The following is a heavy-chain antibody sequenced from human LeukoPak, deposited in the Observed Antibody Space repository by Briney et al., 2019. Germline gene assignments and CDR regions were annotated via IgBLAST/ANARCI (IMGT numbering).Heavy chain of an antibody. V-gene: IGHV1-18*01. J-gene: IGHJ4*02. CDR3: ATALRQWLVIDY. Sequence: GASVKVSCKASGYTFTSYGISWVRQAPGQGLECMGWISVYNGNTNYAQKVQGRVTMTTDTSTSTAYMELRSLRSEDTAVYYCATALRQWLVIDYWGQGTLVTVSS. D-gene: IGHD6-19*01. CDR2: ISVYNGNT. CDR1: GYTFTSYG.